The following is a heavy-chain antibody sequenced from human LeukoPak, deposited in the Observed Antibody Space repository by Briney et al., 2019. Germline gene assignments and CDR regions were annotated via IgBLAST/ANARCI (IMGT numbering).Heavy chain of an antibody. D-gene: IGHD2-2*01. CDR1: GYTFAKYW. CDR3: ARCYLAAGPPNWFDP. Sequence: GESLKISCQASGYTFAKYWIGWVRQMPGKGLEWMGIIYPGDSDTRYSPSFQGQVTISADKSISTAYLQWSSLKASDTAMYYCARCYLAAGPPNWFDPWGQGTLVTVSS. J-gene: IGHJ5*02. CDR2: IYPGDSDT. V-gene: IGHV5-51*01.